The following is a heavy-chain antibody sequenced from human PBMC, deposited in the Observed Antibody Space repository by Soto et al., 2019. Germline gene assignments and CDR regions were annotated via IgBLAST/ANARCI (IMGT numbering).Heavy chain of an antibody. CDR1: GGSISSGRYY. D-gene: IGHD6-13*01. CDR2: IYHSGNT. CDR3: ARQGAAAGTPFDY. Sequence: SETLSLTCTVSGGSISSGRYYWNWIRQHPGKGLEWIGYIYHSGNTYYNPSLKSRVTISVDTSKNQFSLKLSSVTAADTAVYYCARQGAAAGTPFDYWGQGTLVTVSS. V-gene: IGHV4-39*01. J-gene: IGHJ4*02.